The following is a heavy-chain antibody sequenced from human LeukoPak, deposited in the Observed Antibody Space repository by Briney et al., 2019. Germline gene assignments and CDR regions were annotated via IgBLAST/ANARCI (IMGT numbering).Heavy chain of an antibody. Sequence: SETLSLTCTVSGGSISSGSYYWSWIRQPAGKGLEWIGRIYTSGSTNYNPSLKSRVTISVDKSKNQFSLKLSSVTAADTAVYYCARDHPVARAFDIWGQGTMVTVSS. J-gene: IGHJ3*02. CDR2: IYTSGST. V-gene: IGHV4-61*02. CDR1: GGSISSGSYY. CDR3: ARDHPVARAFDI. D-gene: IGHD6-19*01.